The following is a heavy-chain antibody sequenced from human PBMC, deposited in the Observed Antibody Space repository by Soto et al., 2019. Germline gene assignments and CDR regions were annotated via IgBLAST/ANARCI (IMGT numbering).Heavy chain of an antibody. CDR2: ISYDGSNK. D-gene: IGHD6-13*01. CDR3: ARDPSSFQQQLVQWNWFDP. Sequence: QVQLVESGGGVVQPGRSLRLSCAASGFTFSSYAMHWVRQAPGKGLEWVAVISYDGSNKYYADSVKGRFTISRDNSKNTLYLQMNSLRAEDTAVYYCARDPSSFQQQLVQWNWFDPWGQGTLVTVSS. CDR1: GFTFSSYA. J-gene: IGHJ5*02. V-gene: IGHV3-30-3*01.